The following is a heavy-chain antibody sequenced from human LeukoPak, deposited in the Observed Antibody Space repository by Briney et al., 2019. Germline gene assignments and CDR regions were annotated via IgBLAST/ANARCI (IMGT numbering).Heavy chain of an antibody. Sequence: PSETLSLTCAVYGGSFSGYYWSWIRQPPGKGLEWIGEINHSGSTNYNPSLKSRVTISVDTSKNQFSLKLSSVTAADTAVYYCATHTVTNYYYYYMDVWGKGITVTVSS. D-gene: IGHD4-17*01. J-gene: IGHJ6*03. CDR3: ATHTVTNYYYYYMDV. CDR1: GGSFSGYY. V-gene: IGHV4-34*01. CDR2: INHSGST.